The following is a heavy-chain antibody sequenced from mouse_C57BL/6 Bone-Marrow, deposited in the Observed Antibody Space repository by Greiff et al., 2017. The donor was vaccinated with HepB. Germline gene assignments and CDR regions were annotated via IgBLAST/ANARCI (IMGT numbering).Heavy chain of an antibody. D-gene: IGHD3-3*01. CDR3: ARKEGGYAMDY. CDR2: IDPSDSYT. CDR1: GYTFTSYW. Sequence: QVQLQQPGAELVMPGASVKLSCKASGYTFTSYWMHWVKQRPGQGLEWIGEIDPSDSYTNYNQKFKGKSTLTVDKSSSTAYMQLSSLTSEDSAVYYCARKEGGYAMDYWGQGTSVTVS. V-gene: IGHV1-69*01. J-gene: IGHJ4*01.